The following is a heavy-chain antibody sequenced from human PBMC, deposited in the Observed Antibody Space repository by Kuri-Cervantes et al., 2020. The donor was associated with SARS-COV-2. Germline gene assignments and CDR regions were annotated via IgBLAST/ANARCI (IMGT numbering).Heavy chain of an antibody. Sequence: GESLKISCAASGFTFSSYWMSWVRQAPGKGLEWVANIKQDGSEKYYVDSVKGRFTISRDNYKKTMYLQMNSLKPEDTAVYYCARVGFGYSYGPPFFDYWGQGTLVTVSS. CDR1: GFTFSSYW. CDR3: ARVGFGYSYGPPFFDY. J-gene: IGHJ4*02. V-gene: IGHV3-7*01. D-gene: IGHD5-18*01. CDR2: IKQDGSEK.